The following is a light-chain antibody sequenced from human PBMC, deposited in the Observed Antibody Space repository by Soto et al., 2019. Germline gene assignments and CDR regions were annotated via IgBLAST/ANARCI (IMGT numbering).Light chain of an antibody. V-gene: IGKV3-11*01. CDR2: DTS. CDR1: ESVGSY. CDR3: QQGGNRHPRT. Sequence: EVVLTQSPATLSLSPGESSTLSCRASESVGSYLAWYQQRPDQAPRLVIYDTSTRATGIADRFSGSGSGTDFTLTISSLEPEDFAVYYCQQGGNRHPRTFGQGTKVDIK. J-gene: IGKJ1*01.